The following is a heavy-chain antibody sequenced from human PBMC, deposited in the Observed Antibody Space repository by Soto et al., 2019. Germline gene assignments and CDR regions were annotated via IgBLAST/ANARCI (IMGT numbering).Heavy chain of an antibody. CDR3: ARDSPILGVVILRH. V-gene: IGHV1-18*01. CDR1: GFTFSNYG. D-gene: IGHD3-3*01. CDR2: ISGYNGHT. J-gene: IGHJ4*02. Sequence: QVQMLQSGAEVKKPGASVKVSCKASGFTFSNYGISWVRHAPGQGLEWMGCISGYNGHTRYAQKVQGRATMTTDTSTSTAYFELRSLRSDDTAVYYCARDSPILGVVILRHWGQGTLVTVSS.